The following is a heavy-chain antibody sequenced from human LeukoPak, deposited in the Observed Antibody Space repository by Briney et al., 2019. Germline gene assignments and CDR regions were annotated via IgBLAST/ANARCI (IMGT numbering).Heavy chain of an antibody. CDR3: ARDPAWGAIDC. CDR1: GFSMRSSW. CDR2: MNEDGSGI. J-gene: IGHJ1*01. V-gene: IGHV3-7*01. Sequence: GGSLRLSCEVSGFSMRSSWMGWVRHTPGKGLEWVAEMNEDGSGIAYVDSVKGRFTVSRDNAQDLLYLQMSSLRVEDTAVYYCARDPAWGAIDCWGQGTLVTVSS. D-gene: IGHD7-27*01.